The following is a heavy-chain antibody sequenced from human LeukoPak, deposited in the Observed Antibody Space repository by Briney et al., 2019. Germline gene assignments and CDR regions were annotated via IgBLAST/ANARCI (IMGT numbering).Heavy chain of an antibody. J-gene: IGHJ5*02. CDR1: GFTFSSYA. Sequence: GGSLRLSCAASGFTFSSYAMHWVRQAPGKGLEWVAVISYDGSNKYYADSVKGRFTISRDNSKNMLYLQMNSLRAEDTAVYYCARVITSISNWFDPWGQGTLVTVSS. CDR3: ARVITSISNWFDP. CDR2: ISYDGSNK. V-gene: IGHV3-30-3*01. D-gene: IGHD3-10*01.